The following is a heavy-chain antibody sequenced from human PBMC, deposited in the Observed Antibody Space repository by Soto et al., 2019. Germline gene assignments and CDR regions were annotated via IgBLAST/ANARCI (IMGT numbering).Heavy chain of an antibody. J-gene: IGHJ4*02. D-gene: IGHD1-26*01. CDR1: GFTFSSYG. CDR2: ISYDGSNK. CDR3: AKDRVGATYFDY. V-gene: IGHV3-30*18. Sequence: QAQLVESGGGVVQPGRSLRLSCAASGFTFSSYGMHWVRQAPGKGLEWVAVISYDGSNKYYADSVKGRFTISRDNSKNTLYLQMNSLRAEDTAVYYCAKDRVGATYFDYWGQGTLVTVSS.